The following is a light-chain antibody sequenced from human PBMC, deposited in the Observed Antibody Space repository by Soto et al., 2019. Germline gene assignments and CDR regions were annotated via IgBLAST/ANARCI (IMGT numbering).Light chain of an antibody. Sequence: IVLTQSPATLSLSPGERATLSCRASRSVASYLAWYQQRPGQAPRLLIYETSTRATGVPARFSGSGSGTDFALTITSLEPEDFAVYYCEQRSDWPELTFGGGTKVEIK. CDR1: RSVASY. CDR3: EQRSDWPELT. J-gene: IGKJ4*01. CDR2: ETS. V-gene: IGKV3-11*01.